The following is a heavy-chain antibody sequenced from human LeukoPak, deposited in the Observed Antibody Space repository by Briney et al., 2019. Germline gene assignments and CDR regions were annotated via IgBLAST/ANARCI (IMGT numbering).Heavy chain of an antibody. V-gene: IGHV4-38-2*01. CDR1: GYSISSGYY. J-gene: IGHJ4*02. CDR2: IYHSGST. CDR3: ARSPTIYYDSSGYITPDYFDC. Sequence: PSETLSPTCAISGYSISSGYYWAWIRQPPGKGLEWVGSIYHSGSTYYNPSLKSRVTISVDTSKNHFSLMLTSVTAADTAVYYCARSPTIYYDSSGYITPDYFDCWGQGTLVTVSS. D-gene: IGHD3-22*01.